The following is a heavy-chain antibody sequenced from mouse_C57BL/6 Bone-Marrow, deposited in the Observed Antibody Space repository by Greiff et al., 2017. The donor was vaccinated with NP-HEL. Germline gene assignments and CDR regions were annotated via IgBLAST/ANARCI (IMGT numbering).Heavy chain of an antibody. CDR2: IYPRSGNT. J-gene: IGHJ1*03. CDR3: ARSALLVPEMGWDFDV. Sequence: QVQLQQSGAELARPGASVKLSCKASGYTFTSYGISWVKQRTGQGLEWIGEIYPRSGNTYYNEKFKGKATLTADKSTSKAYMELLSLTSGDSAVYFCARSALLVPEMGWDFDVWGKGTTVTVSS. D-gene: IGHD2-10*01. CDR1: GYTFTSYG. V-gene: IGHV1-81*01.